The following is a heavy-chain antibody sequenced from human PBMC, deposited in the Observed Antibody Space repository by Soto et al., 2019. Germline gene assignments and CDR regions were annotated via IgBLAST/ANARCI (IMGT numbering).Heavy chain of an antibody. J-gene: IGHJ6*02. CDR1: GGTFSSYT. D-gene: IGHD3-16*01. CDR2: IIPILGIA. V-gene: IGHV1-69*02. Sequence: SVKVSCKASGGTFSSYTISWVRQAPGQGLEWMGRIIPILGIANYAQKFQGRVTITADKSTSTAYMELSSLRSEDTAVYYCARVGGPRYYYYYGMDVWGQGTTVTVSS. CDR3: ARVGGPRYYYYYGMDV.